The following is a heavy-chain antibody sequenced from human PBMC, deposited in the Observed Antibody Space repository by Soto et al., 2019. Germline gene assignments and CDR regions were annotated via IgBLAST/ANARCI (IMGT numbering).Heavy chain of an antibody. CDR2: ISGSGGST. Sequence: PGGSLRLSCAASGFTFSSYAMSLVRQAPGKGLEWVSAISGSGGSTYYADSVKGRFTISRDNSKNTLYLQMNSLRAEDTAVYYCAFRMIVVVIHFDAFDIWGQGTMVTVSS. CDR1: GFTFSSYA. V-gene: IGHV3-23*01. D-gene: IGHD3-22*01. J-gene: IGHJ3*02. CDR3: AFRMIVVVIHFDAFDI.